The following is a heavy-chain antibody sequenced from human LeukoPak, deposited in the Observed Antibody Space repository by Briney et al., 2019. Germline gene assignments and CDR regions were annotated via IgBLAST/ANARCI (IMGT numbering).Heavy chain of an antibody. D-gene: IGHD3-10*01. CDR2: ISWNSGSI. V-gene: IGHV3-9*01. CDR1: GFTFDDYA. CDR3: AKGGPTYGAGSPEYNWFDP. Sequence: SGGSLRLSCIASGFTFDDYAMHWVRQAPGKGLEWVSGISWNSGSIGYADSVKGRFTISRDNAKNSLHLQMNSLRLEDTALYYCAKGGPTYGAGSPEYNWFDPWGQGTLVTVSS. J-gene: IGHJ5*02.